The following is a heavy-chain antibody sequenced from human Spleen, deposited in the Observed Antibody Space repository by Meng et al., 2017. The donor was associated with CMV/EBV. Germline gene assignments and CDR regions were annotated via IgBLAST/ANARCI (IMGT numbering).Heavy chain of an antibody. CDR1: GSTVSSNY. Sequence: GESLKISCAASGSTVSSNYMSWVRQAPGKGLEWVSVIYSGGSTYYADSVKGRFTISRDNSKNTLYLQMNSLRAEDTAVYYCAKDFNYYDSSGIIFDPWGQGTLVTVSS. V-gene: IGHV3-53*01. D-gene: IGHD3-22*01. CDR3: AKDFNYYDSSGIIFDP. CDR2: IYSGGST. J-gene: IGHJ5*02.